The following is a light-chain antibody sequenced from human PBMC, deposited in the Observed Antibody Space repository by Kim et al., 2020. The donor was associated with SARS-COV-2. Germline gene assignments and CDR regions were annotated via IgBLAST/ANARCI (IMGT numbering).Light chain of an antibody. CDR1: QSISSY. J-gene: IGKJ2*01. CDR3: QQSYSIPRN. Sequence: DIQMTQSPSSLSASVGDRVIITCRASQSISSYLNWYQQKPGKAPKLLIYAASSLQSGVPSRFSGSGSGIDFPLTISCLQPEYFAAYDCQQSYSIPRNFGQGNKLEF. V-gene: IGKV1-39*01. CDR2: AAS.